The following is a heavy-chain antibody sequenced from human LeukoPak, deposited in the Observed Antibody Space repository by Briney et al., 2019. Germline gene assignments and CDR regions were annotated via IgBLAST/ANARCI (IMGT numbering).Heavy chain of an antibody. CDR2: INHSGST. J-gene: IGHJ5*02. Sequence: PSETLSLTCAVYGGSFSGYYWSWIRQPPGKGLEWIGEINHSGSTNYNPSLKSRVTISVDTSKNQFSLKLSSVTAADTAVYYCARGGGLRYFDWLPPDWFDPWGQGTLVTVSS. CDR1: GGSFSGYY. CDR3: ARGGGLRYFDWLPPDWFDP. D-gene: IGHD3-9*01. V-gene: IGHV4-34*01.